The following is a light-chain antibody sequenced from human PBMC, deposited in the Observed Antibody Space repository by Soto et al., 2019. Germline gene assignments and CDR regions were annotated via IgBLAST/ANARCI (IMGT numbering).Light chain of an antibody. J-gene: IGLJ1*01. CDR3: CSYAGGRSLYF. CDR2: EVS. Sequence: QSVLTQPASVSGSPGQSITISCTGTTSDVGSYDLVSWYQQHPGKAPKIMIYEVSKRPSGDSNRFSGSKSGNTASLTISGLRAEDEDNFSCCSYAGGRSLYFFGPGTKAPAL. CDR1: TSDVGSYDL. V-gene: IGLV2-23*02.